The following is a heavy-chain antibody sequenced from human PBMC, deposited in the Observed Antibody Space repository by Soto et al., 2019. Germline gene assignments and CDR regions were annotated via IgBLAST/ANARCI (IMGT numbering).Heavy chain of an antibody. CDR1: GFFFSSYT. J-gene: IGHJ4*02. D-gene: IGHD6-19*01. Sequence: EVQLLESGGGLVQPGGSLRLSCVGSGFFFSSYTMTWVRQAPGKGLEWVSGFSATSENTYYADSVRGRFTISRDNSKNRLFLQMNSLTAEATAMYYCATARDQQWVRLPFDYWGQGILVIVSS. V-gene: IGHV3-23*01. CDR3: ATARDQQWVRLPFDY. CDR2: FSATSENT.